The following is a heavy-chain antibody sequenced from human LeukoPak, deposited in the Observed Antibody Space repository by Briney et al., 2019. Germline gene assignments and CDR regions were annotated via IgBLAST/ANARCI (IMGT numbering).Heavy chain of an antibody. CDR3: ARDQMNIAAAGAYFDY. D-gene: IGHD6-13*01. Sequence: ASVRVSCKASGYTFTSFGISWVRQAPGQGLEWMGWIGAYNGNTKYGQKLQGRVTMTTDTSTSTAYMELRSPRSDDAAVYYCARDQMNIAAAGAYFDYWGQGTLVTVSS. CDR2: IGAYNGNT. V-gene: IGHV1-18*01. CDR1: GYTFTSFG. J-gene: IGHJ4*02.